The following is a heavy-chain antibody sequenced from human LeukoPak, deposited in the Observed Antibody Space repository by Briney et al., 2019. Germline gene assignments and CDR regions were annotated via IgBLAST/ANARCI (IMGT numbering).Heavy chain of an antibody. J-gene: IGHJ5*02. Sequence: GGSLRLSCAASGFTFSNYCMTWVRQAPGKGLEWVANINQDGSDKYYVDSVKGRITISRDNAKNSLYLQMNSLRVEDTAEYYCAADELYRHGSDSWGQGTLVTVSS. CDR2: INQDGSDK. CDR1: GFTFSNYC. V-gene: IGHV3-7*01. CDR3: AADELYRHGSDS. D-gene: IGHD5-18*01.